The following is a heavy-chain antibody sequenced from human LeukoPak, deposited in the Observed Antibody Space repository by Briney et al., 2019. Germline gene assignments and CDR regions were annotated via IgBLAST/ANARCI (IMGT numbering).Heavy chain of an antibody. Sequence: SETLSLTCTASGGSVGSDNSYWNWIRQPAGKGLEWIGRIYADGSSTYNPSLKSRVTILVDTSKNQFSLRLSSMTAADTAVYYCARGYYYRTWGLGTLVTVSS. CDR1: GGSVGSDNSY. J-gene: IGHJ4*02. CDR3: ARGYYYRT. D-gene: IGHD3-10*01. V-gene: IGHV4-61*02. CDR2: IYADGSS.